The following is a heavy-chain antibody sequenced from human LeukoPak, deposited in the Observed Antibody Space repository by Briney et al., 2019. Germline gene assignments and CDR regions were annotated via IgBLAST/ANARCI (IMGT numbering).Heavy chain of an antibody. V-gene: IGHV3-48*04. Sequence: GGSLRLSCAASGFTFSSYNMNWVRQAPGKGLEWVSYISGRGNTIKYADSVKGRFTISRDNGKNSLYLHMSSLRAEDTAVYYCARDPPALEDFDYWGQETLVTVSS. CDR3: ARDPPALEDFDY. J-gene: IGHJ4*02. CDR2: ISGRGNTI. CDR1: GFTFSSYN.